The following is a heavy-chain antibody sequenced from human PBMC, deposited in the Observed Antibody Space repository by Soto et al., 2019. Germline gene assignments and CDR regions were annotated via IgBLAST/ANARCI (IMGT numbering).Heavy chain of an antibody. CDR1: GGSISSSSYY. J-gene: IGHJ5*02. Sequence: QLQLQESGPGLVKPSETLSLTCTVSGGSISSSSYYWGWIRQPPGKGLEWIGSIYYSGSTYYNPSIESRVTVAVDTSKDQFSRKLSSATAADTAVYYWARERYCSGGSGYSGWFDPWGQGTLVTVSS. V-gene: IGHV4-39*01. CDR2: IYYSGST. CDR3: ARERYCSGGSGYSGWFDP. D-gene: IGHD2-15*01.